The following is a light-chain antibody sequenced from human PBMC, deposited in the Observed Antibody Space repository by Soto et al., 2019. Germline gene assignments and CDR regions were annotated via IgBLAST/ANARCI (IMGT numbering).Light chain of an antibody. J-gene: IGLJ2*01. CDR1: TSNIGSHS. CDR3: AAWDNSLTGHLV. CDR2: SND. V-gene: IGLV1-44*01. Sequence: QSLLTQPPSASGAPGQSVTIPCSGSTSNIGSHSVNWYRHLPGTAPKVVMFSNDERPSGVPDRISGSKSGTSASLTISGLQSEDEADYYCAAWDNSLTGHLVFGGGTKVTVL.